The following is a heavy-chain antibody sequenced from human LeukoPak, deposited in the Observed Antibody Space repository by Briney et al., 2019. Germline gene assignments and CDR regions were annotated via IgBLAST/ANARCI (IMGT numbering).Heavy chain of an antibody. Sequence: SGTLSLTCAVSGGSIKSNNWWSWVRQPLGKGLEWIGEIYHSGSTNYNPSLESRVTVSVDKSKNQFSLDLTSVTAADTAVYYCARRRPKYDFWSGYPYYYYYGMDAWGQGTTVTVSS. V-gene: IGHV4-4*02. CDR1: GGSIKSNNW. CDR2: IYHSGST. CDR3: ARRRPKYDFWSGYPYYYYYGMDA. D-gene: IGHD3-3*01. J-gene: IGHJ6*02.